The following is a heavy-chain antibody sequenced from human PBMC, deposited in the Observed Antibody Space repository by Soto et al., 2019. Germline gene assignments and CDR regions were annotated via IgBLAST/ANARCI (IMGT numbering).Heavy chain of an antibody. CDR3: ARDLDGSGSYYTDY. D-gene: IGHD3-10*01. J-gene: IGHJ4*02. Sequence: SGEVSFKASCYFFNSYGINWVRQAPGQGLEWMGWISPYNGNTKYAQNFQGRVTMTTDTSTSTAYMELRSLRSDDAAVYYCARDLDGSGSYYTDYWGPGTLVTVSS. V-gene: IGHV1-18*01. CDR1: CYFFNSYG. CDR2: ISPYNGNT.